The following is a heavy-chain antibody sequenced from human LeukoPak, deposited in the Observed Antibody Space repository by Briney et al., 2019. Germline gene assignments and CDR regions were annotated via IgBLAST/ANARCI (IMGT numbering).Heavy chain of an antibody. D-gene: IGHD2-15*01. CDR1: GYTFTSYD. CDR2: MNPNSGNT. CDR3: ARARVVVAATAPKHNWFDP. J-gene: IGHJ5*02. V-gene: IGHV1-8*01. Sequence: ASVKVSCKASGYTFTSYDINWVRQATGQGLEWMGWMNPNSGNTGYAQKFQGRVTMTGNTSISTAYMELSSLRSEDTAVYYCARARVVVAATAPKHNWFDPWGQGTLVTVSS.